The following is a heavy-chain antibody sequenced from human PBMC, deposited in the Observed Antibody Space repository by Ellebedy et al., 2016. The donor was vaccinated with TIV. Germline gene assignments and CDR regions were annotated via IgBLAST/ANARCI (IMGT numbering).Heavy chain of an antibody. CDR1: GFTFSRYA. D-gene: IGHD4-17*01. CDR3: AKDKVFGDSKWEMDV. CDR2: IVGSGA. V-gene: IGHV3-23*01. J-gene: IGHJ6*02. Sequence: GESLKISCAASGFTFSRYAMTWVRQAPGKGLEWVSGIVGSGAQKYADSVKGRFTISRDNSKSTVDLQMNSLRAEDTAVYFCAKDKVFGDSKWEMDVWGQGTTVTVSS.